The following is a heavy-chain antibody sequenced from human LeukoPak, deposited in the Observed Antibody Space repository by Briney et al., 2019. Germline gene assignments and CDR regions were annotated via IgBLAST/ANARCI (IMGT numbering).Heavy chain of an antibody. Sequence: PSETLSLTCTVSGGSISSYYWSWIRQPPGKGLEWIGYIYYSGSTNCNPSLKSRVTISVDTSKNQFSLKLSSVTAADTAVYYCARGYPTEPSDYWGQGTLVTVSS. V-gene: IGHV4-59*01. CDR3: ARGYPTEPSDY. J-gene: IGHJ4*02. D-gene: IGHD1-14*01. CDR1: GGSISSYY. CDR2: IYYSGST.